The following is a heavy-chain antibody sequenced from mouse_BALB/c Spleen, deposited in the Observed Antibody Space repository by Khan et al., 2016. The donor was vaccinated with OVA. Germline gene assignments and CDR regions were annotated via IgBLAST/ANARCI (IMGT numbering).Heavy chain of an antibody. V-gene: IGHV3-2*02. CDR1: GYSITSDYA. CDR3: ARVYGGDFDY. CDR2: ISYSGNT. Sequence: VQLQQSGPGLVKPSQSLSLTCTVTGYSITSDYAWNWIRQFPGNKLEWMGYISYSGNTNYNPSLKSRISITRDTSNNQFFLQLNSVTTEDTATYYCARVYGGDFDYWGQGTTLTVSS. D-gene: IGHD1-1*02. J-gene: IGHJ2*01.